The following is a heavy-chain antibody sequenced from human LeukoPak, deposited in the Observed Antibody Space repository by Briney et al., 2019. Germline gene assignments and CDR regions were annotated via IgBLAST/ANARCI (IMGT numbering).Heavy chain of an antibody. Sequence: GGSLRLSCAASGFTFSRYAMHWVRQAPGKGLEYVSAISSNGGKTYYENSVKGRFTISRDNSKNTLYLQMGSLRAEDMAVYYCARDFVHYYDSSGFEYYFDFWGQGTLVTVSS. CDR3: ARDFVHYYDSSGFEYYFDF. D-gene: IGHD3-22*01. CDR1: GFTFSRYA. V-gene: IGHV3-64*01. CDR2: ISSNGGKT. J-gene: IGHJ4*02.